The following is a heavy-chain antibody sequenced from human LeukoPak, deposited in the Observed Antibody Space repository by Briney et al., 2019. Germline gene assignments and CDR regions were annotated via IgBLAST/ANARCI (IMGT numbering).Heavy chain of an antibody. J-gene: IGHJ4*02. Sequence: SQTLSLTCTVAGGSISSYYCSWIRQPPGKGLEWIGYMYCSGSPNYNPSLKSRVTISGDTPKNEFSLKLSSVTAADTAVYYCARGVAGYGSYDYWGQGTLVTVSS. V-gene: IGHV4-59*01. D-gene: IGHD5-12*01. CDR3: ARGVAGYGSYDY. CDR2: MYCSGSP. CDR1: GGSISSYY.